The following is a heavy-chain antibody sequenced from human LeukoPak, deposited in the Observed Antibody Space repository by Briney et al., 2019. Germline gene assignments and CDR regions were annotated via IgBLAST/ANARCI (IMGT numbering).Heavy chain of an antibody. V-gene: IGHV4-59*08. CDR1: GGSISSYY. Sequence: SETLSLTCTVSGGSISSYYWSWIRQPPGKGLYWIGDIYYSGSTNYNPSLKSRVTISVDTSKNQFSLKLSSVTAADTAVYYCARQDYDSSGYYPFDYWGQGTLVTVSS. J-gene: IGHJ4*02. D-gene: IGHD3-22*01. CDR2: IYYSGST. CDR3: ARQDYDSSGYYPFDY.